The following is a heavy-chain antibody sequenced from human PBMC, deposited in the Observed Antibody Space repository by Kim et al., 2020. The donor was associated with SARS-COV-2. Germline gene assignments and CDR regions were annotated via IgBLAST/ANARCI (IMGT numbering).Heavy chain of an antibody. CDR1: GFTFSSYD. Sequence: GGSLRLSCAASGFTFSSYDMSWVRQAPGKGLEWVSAVSGGGDTTYYADSVKGRFTISRDNSKKTVYLQMNNLRAEDTAVYYCAKDWGLVGLGTYYTWFYPWGQGTLVPVSS. D-gene: IGHD3-10*01. CDR2: VSGGGDTT. J-gene: IGHJ5*02. V-gene: IGHV3-23*01. CDR3: AKDWGLVGLGTYYTWFYP.